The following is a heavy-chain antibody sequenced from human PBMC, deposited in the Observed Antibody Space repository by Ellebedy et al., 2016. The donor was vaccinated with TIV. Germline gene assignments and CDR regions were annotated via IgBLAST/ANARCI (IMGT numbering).Heavy chain of an antibody. D-gene: IGHD3-22*01. J-gene: IGHJ6*02. CDR2: IGTAGDT. Sequence: GESLKISCAASGFTFSSYDMHWVRQATGKGLEWVSAIGTAGDTYYPGSVKGRFTISRENAKNSLYLQMNSLRAGDTAVYYCARFSQVDSSGYQYYGMYVWGQGTTVTVSS. V-gene: IGHV3-13*01. CDR3: ARFSQVDSSGYQYYGMYV. CDR1: GFTFSSYD.